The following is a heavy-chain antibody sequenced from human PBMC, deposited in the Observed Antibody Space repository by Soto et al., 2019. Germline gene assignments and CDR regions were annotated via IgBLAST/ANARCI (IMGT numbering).Heavy chain of an antibody. CDR3: ALDNYYGSGRVFDY. CDR2: IYWDDDK. Sequence: SGPTLVNPTQTLTLTCTFSGFSLSTSGVGVGWIRQPPGKALEWLALIYWDDDKRYSPALKSRLTITKDTSKNQVVLTMTNMDPVDTATYYCALDNYYGSGRVFDYWGQGTLVTVSS. D-gene: IGHD3-10*01. CDR1: GFSLSTSGVG. V-gene: IGHV2-5*02. J-gene: IGHJ4*02.